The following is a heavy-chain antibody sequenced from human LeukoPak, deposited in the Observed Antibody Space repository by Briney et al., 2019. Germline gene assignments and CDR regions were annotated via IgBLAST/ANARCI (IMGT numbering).Heavy chain of an antibody. D-gene: IGHD2-15*01. Sequence: GESLKISCETSGYSFTTYWIGWVRQRPGTGLEWVGAIYPDDSDTRYSPSFQGQVAISADKSISTAYLQWSSLKASDTAMYYCARPRLFGGGDDAFDIWGRGTMVTVSS. CDR3: ARPRLFGGGDDAFDI. V-gene: IGHV5-51*01. CDR1: GYSFTTYW. CDR2: IYPDDSDT. J-gene: IGHJ3*02.